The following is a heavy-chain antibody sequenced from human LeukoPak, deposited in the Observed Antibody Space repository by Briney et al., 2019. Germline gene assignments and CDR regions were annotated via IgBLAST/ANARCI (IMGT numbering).Heavy chain of an antibody. D-gene: IGHD5-18*01. CDR1: GGSFSGYY. CDR2: INHSGGT. Sequence: SETLSLTCAVYGGSFSGYYWSWIRQPPGKGLEWIGEINHSGGTNYNPSLKSRVTISVDTSKNQFSLKLSSVTAADTAVYYCARDIRGYSYGYRTAYYYYMDVWGKGTTVTVSS. J-gene: IGHJ6*03. CDR3: ARDIRGYSYGYRTAYYYYMDV. V-gene: IGHV4-34*01.